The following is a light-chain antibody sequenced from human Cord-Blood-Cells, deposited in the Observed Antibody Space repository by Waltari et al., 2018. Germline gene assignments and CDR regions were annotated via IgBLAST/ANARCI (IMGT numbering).Light chain of an antibody. CDR3: SSYTSSSTLYV. Sequence: QSALTQPASVSGSPVQSITISCTGTSSDVGGYIYVPWYQQHPGKAPKPMIYEVSNRPSGVSNRFAGSKSGNTASLTISGLQAEDEADYYCSSYTSSSTLYVFGTGTKVTVL. J-gene: IGLJ1*01. CDR2: EVS. CDR1: SSDVGGYIY. V-gene: IGLV2-14*01.